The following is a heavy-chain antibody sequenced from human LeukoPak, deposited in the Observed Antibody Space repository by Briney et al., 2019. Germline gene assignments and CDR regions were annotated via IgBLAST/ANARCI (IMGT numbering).Heavy chain of an antibody. D-gene: IGHD3-22*01. CDR1: GFTFSSYA. CDR2: IAYDGGNK. Sequence: GGSLRLSCAASGFTFSSYAIHWVRQAPGKGLAWVAVIAYDGGNKYYADSVKGRFTISRDNSKNTLFLQMNSLRAEDTAVYYCARDSSPWYYYDRSGSNGFDPWGQGTLVTVSS. CDR3: ARDSSPWYYYDRSGSNGFDP. V-gene: IGHV3-30-3*01. J-gene: IGHJ5*02.